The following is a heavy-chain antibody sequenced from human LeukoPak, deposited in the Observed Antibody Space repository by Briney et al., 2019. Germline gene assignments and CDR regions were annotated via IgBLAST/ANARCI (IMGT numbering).Heavy chain of an antibody. CDR1: GGSVSSGSYY. CDR3: ARGDSGYGYYYGMDV. CDR2: IYYSGST. J-gene: IGHJ6*02. V-gene: IGHV4-61*01. D-gene: IGHD5-12*01. Sequence: SETLSLTCTVSGGSVSSGSYYWSWIRQPPGKGLEWIGYIYYSGSTNYNPSPKSRVTISVDTSKNQFSLKLSSVTAADTAVYYCARGDSGYGYYYGMDVWGQGTTVTVSS.